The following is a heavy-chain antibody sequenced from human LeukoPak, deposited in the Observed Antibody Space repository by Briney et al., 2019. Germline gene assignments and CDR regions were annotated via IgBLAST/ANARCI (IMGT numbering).Heavy chain of an antibody. Sequence: SETLSLTCTVSGGSISSYYWSWIRQPAGKGLEWIGRIYTSGSTNYNPSLKSRVTMSVDTSKNQFSLKLSSVTAADTAVYYCARESPPGGYCSSTSCYAFDYWGQGTLVTVSS. D-gene: IGHD2-2*03. CDR3: ARESPPGGYCSSTSCYAFDY. J-gene: IGHJ4*02. CDR2: IYTSGST. V-gene: IGHV4-4*07. CDR1: GGSISSYY.